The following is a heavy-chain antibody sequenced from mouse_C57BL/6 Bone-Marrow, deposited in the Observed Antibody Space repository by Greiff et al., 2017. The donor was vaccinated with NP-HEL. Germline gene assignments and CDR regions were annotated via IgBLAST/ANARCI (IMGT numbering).Heavy chain of an antibody. CDR3: ARSLGHYAMDY. V-gene: IGHV1-42*01. J-gene: IGHJ4*01. Sequence: EVKLQQSGPELVKPGASVKISCKASGYSFTGYYMNWVKQSPEKSLEWIGEINPSTGGTTYNQKFKAKATLTVDKSSSTAYMQLKSLTSEDSAVYYCARSLGHYAMDYWGQGTSVTVSS. D-gene: IGHD6-2*01. CDR1: GYSFTGYY. CDR2: INPSTGGT.